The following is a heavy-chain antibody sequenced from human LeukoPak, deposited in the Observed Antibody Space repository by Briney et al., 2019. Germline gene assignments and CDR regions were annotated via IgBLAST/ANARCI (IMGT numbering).Heavy chain of an antibody. J-gene: IGHJ6*03. CDR2: IYYSGST. V-gene: IGHV4-59*01. CDR3: ASRTINGSGNYYYYYYMDV. Sequence: PSETLSLTCTVSGGSISSYYWSWIRQPPGKGLEWIGYIYYSGSTNYNPSLKSRVTISVDTSKNQFSLKLSSVTAADTAVYYCASRTINGSGNYYYYYYMDVWGKGTTVTVSS. D-gene: IGHD3-3*01. CDR1: GGSISSYY.